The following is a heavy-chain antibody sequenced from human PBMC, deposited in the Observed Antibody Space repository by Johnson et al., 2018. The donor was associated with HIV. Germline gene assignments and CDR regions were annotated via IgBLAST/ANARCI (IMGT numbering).Heavy chain of an antibody. CDR2: IKRKTDGGTT. Sequence: EVQLVESGGGLVKPGGSLRLSCAASGFTFSNAWMSWVRQAPGKGLEWVGRIKRKTDGGTTDYAAPVKGSFTISRDDSKNTLYLQMNSLKTEDTAVYYCTTAASSSWYGEDAFDIWGQGTMVTVSS. V-gene: IGHV3-15*01. J-gene: IGHJ3*02. CDR3: TTAASSSWYGEDAFDI. CDR1: GFTFSNAW. D-gene: IGHD6-13*01.